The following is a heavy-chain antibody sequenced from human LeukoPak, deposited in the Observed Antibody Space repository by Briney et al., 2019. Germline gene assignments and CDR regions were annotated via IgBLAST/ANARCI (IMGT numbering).Heavy chain of an antibody. Sequence: PGGSLRLSCAASGFTFDDYAMPWVRQAPGKGLEWVSGISWNSGSIGYADSVKGRFTISRDNAKNSLYLQMNSLRAEDTALYYCAKDMGYDSSGYYPYWGQGTLVTVSS. J-gene: IGHJ4*02. CDR3: AKDMGYDSSGYYPY. V-gene: IGHV3-9*01. D-gene: IGHD3-22*01. CDR1: GFTFDDYA. CDR2: ISWNSGSI.